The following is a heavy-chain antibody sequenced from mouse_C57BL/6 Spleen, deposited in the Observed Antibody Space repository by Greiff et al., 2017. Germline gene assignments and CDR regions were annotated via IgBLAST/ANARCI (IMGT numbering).Heavy chain of an antibody. J-gene: IGHJ2*01. CDR2: IYPGSGCT. Sequence: QVQLQQSGAELVKPGASVKMSCKASGYTFTSYWITWVKQRPGQGLEWIGDIYPGSGCTNYNEKFKSKATLTVDTSSSTAYMQLSSLTSEDSAVYYCARSFMVTSGFDYWGQGTTLTVSS. CDR3: ARSFMVTSGFDY. D-gene: IGHD2-2*01. CDR1: GYTFTSYW. V-gene: IGHV1-55*01.